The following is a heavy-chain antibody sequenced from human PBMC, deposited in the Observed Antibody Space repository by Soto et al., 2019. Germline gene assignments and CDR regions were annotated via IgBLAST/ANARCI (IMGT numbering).Heavy chain of an antibody. V-gene: IGHV1-18*01. D-gene: IGHD3-3*01. CDR1: GYTFTSYG. J-gene: IGHJ4*02. CDR3: ARDPGLITSFGVVAGPDY. CDR2: ISAYNGNT. Sequence: QVQLVQSGAEVKKPGASVKVSCKASGYTFTSYGISWVRQAPRQGLEWMGWISAYNGNTNYAQKLQGRVTMTTDTTTSTAYMELRSLRSDDTAVYYCARDPGLITSFGVVAGPDYWGQGTLVTVSS.